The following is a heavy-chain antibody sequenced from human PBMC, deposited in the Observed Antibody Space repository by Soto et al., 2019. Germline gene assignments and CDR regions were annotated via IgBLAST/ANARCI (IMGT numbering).Heavy chain of an antibody. CDR2: ISFDGRDI. D-gene: IGHD3-10*01. Sequence: QVQLVESGGGVVHPGTSLRLSCVTSGFTFSSFAMDWVRKAPGKGLEWVAAISFDGRDISYRESVKGRFTISRDKFKNTVYLQMNSLRPEDTAVYYCAKESLDYFDSGRFYAPAFDHWGQGTLVTVSS. CDR3: AKESLDYFDSGRFYAPAFDH. CDR1: GFTFSSFA. J-gene: IGHJ4*02. V-gene: IGHV3-30*18.